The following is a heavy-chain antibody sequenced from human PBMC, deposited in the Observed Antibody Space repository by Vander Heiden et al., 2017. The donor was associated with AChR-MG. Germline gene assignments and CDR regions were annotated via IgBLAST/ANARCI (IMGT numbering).Heavy chain of an antibody. CDR3: ARDRLTATTSFDY. V-gene: IGHV3-30-3*01. CDR1: GFALCRFA. CDR2: IADDGSSK. Sequence: QVQLGESGGGVVQPGCSLRLSRITTGFALCRFARHRARPAPGKGLEWVAVIADDGSSKYYADSVKGRCTISRDNSKKAVDLQMNSLRAEDSAVYYCARDRLTATTSFDYWGQGTLVTVSS. D-gene: IGHD4-17*01. J-gene: IGHJ4*02.